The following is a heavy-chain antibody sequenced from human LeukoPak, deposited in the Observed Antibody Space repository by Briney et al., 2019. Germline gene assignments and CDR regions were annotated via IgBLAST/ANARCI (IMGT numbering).Heavy chain of an antibody. CDR2: ISGDGDST. V-gene: IGHV3-43*02. J-gene: IGHJ5*02. D-gene: IGHD1-26*01. CDR1: GFTFSSYA. Sequence: GGSLRLSCAASGFTFSSYAMSWVRQAPGKGLEWVSIISGDGDSTYYADSVKGRFTISRDNSKNSLYLQMSSLRAEDTAVYYCAKGVRSGTYYNCFDPWGQGTLVTVSS. CDR3: AKGVRSGTYYNCFDP.